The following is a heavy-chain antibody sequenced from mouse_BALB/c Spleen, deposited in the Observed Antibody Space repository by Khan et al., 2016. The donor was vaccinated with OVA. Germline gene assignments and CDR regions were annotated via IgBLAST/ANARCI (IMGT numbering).Heavy chain of an antibody. Sequence: EVQLQESGPDLVKPSQSLSLTCTVTGYSITSGYNWHWIRQFPGNKLEWVGYIHYSGSTSYNPSLKSRISITRDTSKNQFFQQLNSVTTEDTATYYCAGGFPTFWGQGTLVTVSA. CDR2: IHYSGST. CDR1: GYSITSGYN. J-gene: IGHJ3*01. V-gene: IGHV3-1*02. CDR3: AGGFPTF.